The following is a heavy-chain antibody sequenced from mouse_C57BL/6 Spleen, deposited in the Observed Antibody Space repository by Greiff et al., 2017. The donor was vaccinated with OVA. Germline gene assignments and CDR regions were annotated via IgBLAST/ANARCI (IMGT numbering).Heavy chain of an antibody. Sequence: VQLQQSGPELVKPGASVKISCKASGYAFSSSWMNWVKQRPGKGLEWIGRIYPGDGDTNYNGKFKGKATLTADKSSSTAYMQLSSLTSEDSAVYVCARSSTVGGYFDVWGTGTTVTVSS. J-gene: IGHJ1*03. CDR2: IYPGDGDT. D-gene: IGHD1-1*01. V-gene: IGHV1-82*01. CDR1: GYAFSSSW. CDR3: ARSSTVGGYFDV.